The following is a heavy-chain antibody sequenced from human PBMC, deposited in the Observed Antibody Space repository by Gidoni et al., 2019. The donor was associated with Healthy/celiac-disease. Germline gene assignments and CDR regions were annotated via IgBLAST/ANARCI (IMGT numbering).Heavy chain of an antibody. CDR2: IYYSGST. J-gene: IGHJ3*02. CDR3: GMVYAIEYAFDI. CDR1: GGSISSSSYY. Sequence: QLQLQESGPGLVKPSETLSLTCTVSGGSISSSSYYWGWIRQPPGKGLEWIGSIYYSGSTYYNPSLKSRVTISVDTSKNQFSLKLSSVTAADTAVYYCGMVYAIEYAFDIWGQGTMVTVSS. V-gene: IGHV4-39*01. D-gene: IGHD2-8*01.